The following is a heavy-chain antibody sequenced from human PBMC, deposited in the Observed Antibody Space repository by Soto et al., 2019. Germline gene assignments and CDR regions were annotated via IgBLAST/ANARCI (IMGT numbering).Heavy chain of an antibody. J-gene: IGHJ6*03. Sequence: SVKVSCKASGGTFSSYAISWVRQAPGQGLEWMGGIIPIFGTANYAQKFQGRVTITADESTSTAYMELSSLRAEDTAVYYCAREADSGYEGDYYYMDVWGKGTTVTVSS. V-gene: IGHV1-69*13. D-gene: IGHD5-12*01. CDR2: IIPIFGTA. CDR1: GGTFSSYA. CDR3: AREADSGYEGDYYYMDV.